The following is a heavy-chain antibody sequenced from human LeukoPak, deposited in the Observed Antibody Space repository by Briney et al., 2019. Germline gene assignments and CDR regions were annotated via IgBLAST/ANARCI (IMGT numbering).Heavy chain of an antibody. CDR3: AKEPSSSWPFDY. Sequence: GGSLRLSCAASGFTFSSYAMSWVRQAPGKGLEWVSAIGGRGGSTYHADSVKGRFTISRDNSKNTLYLQMNSLRAEDTAVYYCAKEPSSSWPFDYWGQGTLVTVSS. CDR1: GFTFSSYA. V-gene: IGHV3-23*01. D-gene: IGHD6-13*01. CDR2: IGGRGGST. J-gene: IGHJ4*02.